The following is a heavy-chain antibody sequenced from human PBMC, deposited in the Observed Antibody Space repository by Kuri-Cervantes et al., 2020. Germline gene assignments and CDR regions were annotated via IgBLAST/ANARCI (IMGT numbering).Heavy chain of an antibody. V-gene: IGHV3-30*03. CDR3: ARVNVNFDWLFNYYFDY. J-gene: IGHJ4*02. D-gene: IGHD3-9*01. CDR2: ISYDGSNK. Sequence: GGSLRLSCAASGFTFSSYGMHWVRQAPGKGLEWVAVISYDGSNKYYADSVKGRFTISRDNSKNTLYLQMNSLRAEDTAVYYCARVNVNFDWLFNYYFDYWGQGTLVTVSS. CDR1: GFTFSSYG.